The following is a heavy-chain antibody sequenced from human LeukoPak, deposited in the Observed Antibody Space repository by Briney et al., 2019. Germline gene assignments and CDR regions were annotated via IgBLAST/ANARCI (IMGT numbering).Heavy chain of an antibody. V-gene: IGHV4-34*01. D-gene: IGHD1-26*01. CDR1: GGSFSGYY. Sequence: PSETLSLTCAVYGGSFSGYYWSWIRQPPGKGLEWIGEINHSGSTNYNPSLKSRVTISVDTSKNQFSLKLSSVTAADTAVYYCARTSSGSRLKNYYYYMDVRGKGTTVTVSS. J-gene: IGHJ6*03. CDR2: INHSGST. CDR3: ARTSSGSRLKNYYYYMDV.